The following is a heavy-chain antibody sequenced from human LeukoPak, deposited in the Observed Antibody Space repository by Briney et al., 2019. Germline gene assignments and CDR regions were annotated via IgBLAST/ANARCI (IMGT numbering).Heavy chain of an antibody. J-gene: IGHJ4*02. CDR1: GFTFSTYA. V-gene: IGHV3-23*01. CDR2: ITSSGYDT. Sequence: TGGSLRLSCAASGFTFSTYAMSWVRQAPGKGLELVSSITSSGYDTYYRDSVKGRFTIPRDNSENTLYLEMNSLRPEDTSMYYCAKDSRETLAGTEDYWGRGTLVTVSS. CDR3: AKDSRETLAGTEDY. D-gene: IGHD6-19*01.